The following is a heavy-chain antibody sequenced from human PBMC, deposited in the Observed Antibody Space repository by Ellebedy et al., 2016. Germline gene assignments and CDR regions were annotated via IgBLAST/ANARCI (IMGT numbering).Heavy chain of an antibody. Sequence: GESLKISCKDSGYSFPSYWIGWVRQMPGKGLEWMGIIYPGYSDTRYSPSFQGQVTISADKSISTAYLQWTSLKASDTAMYYCARLSGYGGYGDFDYWGQGTLITVSS. CDR1: GYSFPSYW. CDR3: ARLSGYGGYGDFDY. V-gene: IGHV5-51*01. CDR2: IYPGYSDT. J-gene: IGHJ4*02. D-gene: IGHD4-17*01.